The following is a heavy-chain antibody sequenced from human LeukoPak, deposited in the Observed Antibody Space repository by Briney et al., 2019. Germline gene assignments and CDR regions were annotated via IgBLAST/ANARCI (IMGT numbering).Heavy chain of an antibody. V-gene: IGHV4-59*12. CDR3: AKDGDSSGWLFDY. J-gene: IGHJ4*02. CDR1: GGSISSYY. CDR2: IYYSGST. Sequence: PSETLSLTCTVSGGSISSYYWSWIRQPPGKGLEWIGYIYYSGSTNYNPSLKSRVTISVDTSKNQFSLKLSSVTAADTAVYYCAKDGDSSGWLFDYWGQGTLVTVSS. D-gene: IGHD6-19*01.